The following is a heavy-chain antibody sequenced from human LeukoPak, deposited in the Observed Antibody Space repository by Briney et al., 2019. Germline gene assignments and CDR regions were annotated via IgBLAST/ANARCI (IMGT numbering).Heavy chain of an antibody. J-gene: IGHJ4*02. CDR3: ARDRSGWYGGFDY. CDR1: GGSISTYY. D-gene: IGHD6-19*01. V-gene: IGHV4-59*01. CDR2: IHYSGTT. Sequence: SETLSLTCTVSGGSISTYYWSWIRQPPGKGREWLGYIHYSGTTNYNPSLNNRVTISVDTSKNQFSLKLSSVTAADTAVYYCARDRSGWYGGFDYWGQGTLVTVSS.